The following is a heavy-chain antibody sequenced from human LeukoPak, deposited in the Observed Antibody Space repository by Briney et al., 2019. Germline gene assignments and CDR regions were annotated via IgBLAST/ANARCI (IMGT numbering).Heavy chain of an antibody. CDR3: ARDYYGDDANWFDP. J-gene: IGHJ5*02. V-gene: IGHV3-21*01. CDR1: GFTFSSYS. Sequence: GGSLRLSCAASGFTFSSYSMNWVRQAPGKGLEWVSSISSSSSYIYYADSVKGRFTISRDNAKISLYLQMNSLRAEDTAVYYCARDYYGDDANWFDPWGQGTLVTVSS. CDR2: ISSSSSYI. D-gene: IGHD4-17*01.